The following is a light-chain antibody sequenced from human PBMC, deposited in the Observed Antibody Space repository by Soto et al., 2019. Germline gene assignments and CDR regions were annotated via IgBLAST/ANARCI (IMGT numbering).Light chain of an antibody. CDR2: DAS. V-gene: IGKV3D-20*01. Sequence: EIVLTQSPATLSLSPGERATLSCGASQSVSSSYVAWYQQKPGPAPRLLIYDASSRATGIPDRFSGSGSGTDFTLTISRLEPEDFAVYYCQQYGSSPPTFGQGTKVEIK. CDR1: QSVSSSY. CDR3: QQYGSSPPT. J-gene: IGKJ1*01.